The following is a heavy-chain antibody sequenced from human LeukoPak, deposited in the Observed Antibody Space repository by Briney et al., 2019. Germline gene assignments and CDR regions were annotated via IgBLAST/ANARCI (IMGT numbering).Heavy chain of an antibody. D-gene: IGHD5-12*01. Sequence: PSETLSLTCTVSGGSISSYYWSWIRQPPGKGLEWIGYIYYSGSTNYNPSLKSRVTISVDTSKNQFSLKLSSVTAADTAVYYCARYSGYDLGGFDPWGQGTLVTVSS. V-gene: IGHV4-59*08. CDR3: ARYSGYDLGGFDP. CDR1: GGSISSYY. J-gene: IGHJ5*02. CDR2: IYYSGST.